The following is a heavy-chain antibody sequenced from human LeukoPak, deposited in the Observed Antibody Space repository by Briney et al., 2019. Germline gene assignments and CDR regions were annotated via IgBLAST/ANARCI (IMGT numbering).Heavy chain of an antibody. J-gene: IGHJ4*02. CDR2: IKSKTDGGTT. CDR1: GFTFSNAL. V-gene: IGHV3-15*01. CDR3: TKVGYRGPQQDY. D-gene: IGHD6-13*01. Sequence: GGSLRLSCAASGFTFSNALMSWVRQAPGKGLEWVGRIKSKTDGGTTDYSVPGKGKFTISRDDSKNTLYLQMNSLKTEDTAVYYCTKVGYRGPQQDYWGQGTWSSSPQ.